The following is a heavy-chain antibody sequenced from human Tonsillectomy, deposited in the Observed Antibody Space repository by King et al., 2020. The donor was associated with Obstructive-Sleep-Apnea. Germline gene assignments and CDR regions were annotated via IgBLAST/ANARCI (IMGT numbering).Heavy chain of an antibody. V-gene: IGHV1-2*02. Sequence: QLVQSGAEVKKPGASVKVSCKASGYTFTGYYVHWVRQAPGHGLEWMGWINPNSGGTNYAQKFQGRVTMTRDTSISTAYMELSRLRSDDTAVYYCATVAIATTTFYFDYWGQGTLVTVSS. CDR3: ATVAIATTTFYFDY. J-gene: IGHJ4*02. D-gene: IGHD5-12*01. CDR2: INPNSGGT. CDR1: GYTFTGYY.